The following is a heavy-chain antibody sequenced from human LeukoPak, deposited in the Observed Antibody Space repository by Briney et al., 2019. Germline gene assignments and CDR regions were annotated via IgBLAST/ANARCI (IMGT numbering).Heavy chain of an antibody. CDR1: RFTLSGSA. V-gene: IGHV3-73*01. D-gene: IGHD3-9*01. Sequence: GGSLRLSCAASRFTLSGSAMHWVRQASGKGLEWVGRIRGKANSYATAYAASVKGRFTISRDDSKNTAYLQMNSLKTEDTAVYYCTRPGGYDILTGYRMDVWGKGTMVTVSS. CDR3: TRPGGYDILTGYRMDV. J-gene: IGHJ6*04. CDR2: IRGKANSYAT.